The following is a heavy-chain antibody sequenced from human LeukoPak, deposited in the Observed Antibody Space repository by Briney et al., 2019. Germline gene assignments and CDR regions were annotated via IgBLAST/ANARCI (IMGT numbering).Heavy chain of an antibody. CDR2: IGNDAKTT. V-gene: IGHV3-30*18. CDR1: GFTVSSNY. J-gene: IGHJ5*02. CDR3: TKEGLPSGSSWSAWFDP. D-gene: IGHD3-10*01. Sequence: GGSLRLSCAASGFTVSSNYMSWVRQAPGKGLEWVAVIGNDAKTTYYADSVKGRFTISRDNSKNTLYLQMNSLKPEDTAVYYCTKEGLPSGSSWSAWFDPWGQGTLVTVSS.